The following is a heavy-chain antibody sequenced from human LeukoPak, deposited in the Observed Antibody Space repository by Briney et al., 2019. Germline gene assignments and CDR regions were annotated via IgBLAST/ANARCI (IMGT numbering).Heavy chain of an antibody. D-gene: IGHD6-13*01. J-gene: IGHJ4*02. CDR1: GFTFSSYW. CDR2: IKQDGSEK. V-gene: IGHV3-7*01. Sequence: PGGSLRLSCAASGFTFSSYWMSWVRQAPGKGLEWVANIKQDGSEKYYVDSVKGRFTISRDNAKNSLYLQMNSLRAEDTAVYYRASEAITYSSSWYYVYWGQGTLVTVSS. CDR3: ASEAITYSSSWYYVY.